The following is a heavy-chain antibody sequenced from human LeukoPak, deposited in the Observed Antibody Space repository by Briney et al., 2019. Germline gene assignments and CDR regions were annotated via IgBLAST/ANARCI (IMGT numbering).Heavy chain of an antibody. CDR2: VWYDGSNI. D-gene: IGHD1-26*01. CDR3: ARGGYSGTYYFDH. CDR1: GFTFSTYG. V-gene: IGHV3-33*01. Sequence: GGSLRLSCAASGFTFSTYGMHWVRQAPGKGLEWVAVVWYDGSNIHYVDSVKGRFTISRDNSKSTLYLQLNSLTAEDTAVYYWARGGYSGTYYFDHWGQGTLVTVSS. J-gene: IGHJ4*02.